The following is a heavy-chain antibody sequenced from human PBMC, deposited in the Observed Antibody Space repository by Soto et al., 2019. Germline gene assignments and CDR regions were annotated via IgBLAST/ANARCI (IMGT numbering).Heavy chain of an antibody. V-gene: IGHV4-59*08. D-gene: IGHD3-3*01. Sequence: QVQLQESGPGLVKPSETLSLTCSVSGGSIGGYYWSWIRQPPGKGLEGIGYIYYSGSTNYNPSLKSRVTISVDTSKNQFSLKLSSVTAADTAVYYCARGGWRQIDYWGQGTLVTVSS. CDR2: IYYSGST. J-gene: IGHJ4*02. CDR1: GGSIGGYY. CDR3: ARGGWRQIDY.